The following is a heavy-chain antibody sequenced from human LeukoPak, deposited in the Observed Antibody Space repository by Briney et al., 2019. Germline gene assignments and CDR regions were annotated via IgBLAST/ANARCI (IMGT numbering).Heavy chain of an antibody. V-gene: IGHV3-30*02. D-gene: IGHD3-10*01. CDR1: GFTFSSYG. Sequence: GGSLRLSCAASGFTFSSYGMHWVRQAPGKGLEWVAFIRYDGSNKYYADSVKGRFTISRDNSKNTLYLQMNSLRAEDTAVYYPHTVVRDAFDIWGQGTMVTVSS. CDR3: HTVVRDAFDI. J-gene: IGHJ3*02. CDR2: IRYDGSNK.